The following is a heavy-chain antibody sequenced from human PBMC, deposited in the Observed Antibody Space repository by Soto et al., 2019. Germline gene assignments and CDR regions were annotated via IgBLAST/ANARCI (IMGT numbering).Heavy chain of an antibody. D-gene: IGHD3-22*01. CDR2: ISSSGSCT. CDR3: AKEGYYYDSSGYWMHGINAFDI. J-gene: IGHJ3*02. V-gene: IGHV3-23*01. Sequence: GGSLRLSCAASGFPFSSYSMNWVRQAPGKGLEWVSSISSSGSCTYYADSVKGRFTISRDNSKNTLYLQMNSLRAEDTAVYYCAKEGYYYDSSGYWMHGINAFDIWGQGTMVTVSS. CDR1: GFPFSSYS.